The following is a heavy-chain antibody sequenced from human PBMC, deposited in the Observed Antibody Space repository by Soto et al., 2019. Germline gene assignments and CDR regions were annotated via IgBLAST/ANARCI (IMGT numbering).Heavy chain of an antibody. CDR1: GFTFSSYA. V-gene: IGHV3-23*01. CDR2: ISGSGGST. Sequence: LRLSCAASGFTFSSYAMSWVRQAPGKGLEWVSAISGSGGSTYYADSVKGRFTISRDNSKNTLYLQMNSLRAEDTAVYYCAKLGYDILTGYYKSFDYWGQGTLVTVSS. D-gene: IGHD3-9*01. CDR3: AKLGYDILTGYYKSFDY. J-gene: IGHJ4*02.